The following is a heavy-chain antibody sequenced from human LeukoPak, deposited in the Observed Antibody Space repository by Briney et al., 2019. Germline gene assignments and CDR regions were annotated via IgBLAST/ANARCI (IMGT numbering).Heavy chain of an antibody. CDR3: ARERRYCSSTSCYDWFDP. CDR1: GYTFTGYY. CDR2: INPNSGGT. J-gene: IGHJ5*02. V-gene: IGHV1-2*02. Sequence: ASVKVSRKASGYTFTGYYMHWVRQAPGQGLEWMGWINPNSGGTNYAQKFQGRVTMTRDTSISTAYMELSRLRSDDTAVYYCARERRYCSSTSCYDWFDPWGQGTLVTVSS. D-gene: IGHD2-2*01.